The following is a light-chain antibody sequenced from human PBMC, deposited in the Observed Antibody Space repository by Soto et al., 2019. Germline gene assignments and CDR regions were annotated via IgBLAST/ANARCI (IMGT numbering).Light chain of an antibody. CDR1: SSDVGSYNL. CDR3: CSYAGRNVV. J-gene: IGLJ2*01. V-gene: IGLV2-23*02. Sequence: QSVLTQPASVSGSPGQSITISCTGTSSDVGSYNLVSWHQQHPGKAPKLMIYEVSKRPSGVSNRFSGSKSGNTASLTISGLQAEDEADYYCCSYAGRNVVFGGGTKLTVL. CDR2: EVS.